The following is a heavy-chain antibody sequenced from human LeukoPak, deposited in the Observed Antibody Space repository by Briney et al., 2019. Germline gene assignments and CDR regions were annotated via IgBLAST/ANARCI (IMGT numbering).Heavy chain of an antibody. CDR2: IIPIFGTA. J-gene: IGHJ3*02. D-gene: IGHD4-17*01. Sequence: ASVKVSCKASGGTFSSYAISWVRQAPGQGLEWMGGIIPIFGTANYAQKFQGRVTITADESTSTAYMELSSLRSEDTAVYYCARGFEDDYGDYGQAFDIWGQGTMVTVSS. CDR3: ARGFEDDYGDYGQAFDI. V-gene: IGHV1-69*13. CDR1: GGTFSSYA.